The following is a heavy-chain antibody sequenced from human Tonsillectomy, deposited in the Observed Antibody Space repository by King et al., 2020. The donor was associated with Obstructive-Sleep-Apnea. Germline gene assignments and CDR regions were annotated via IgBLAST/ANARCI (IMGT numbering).Heavy chain of an antibody. CDR2: ISYDGSNK. D-gene: IGHD3-10*01. Sequence: QLVQSGGGVVQPGRSLRLSCAASGFTFSSYGMHWVRQAPGKGLEWVAVISYDGSNKYYADSVKGRFTISRDNSKNTLYLQMNSLRAEDTAVYYCAKAYGSGSYYLSQRYYYYGMDVWGQGTTVTVSS. CDR3: AKAYGSGSYYLSQRYYYYGMDV. V-gene: IGHV3-30*18. J-gene: IGHJ6*02. CDR1: GFTFSSYG.